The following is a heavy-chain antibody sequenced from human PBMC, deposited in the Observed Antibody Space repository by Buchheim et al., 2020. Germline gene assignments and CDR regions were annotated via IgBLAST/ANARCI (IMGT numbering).Heavy chain of an antibody. CDR3: AREVPPAGLDS. CDR1: GFTFSSSA. V-gene: IGHV3-30*04. D-gene: IGHD6-19*01. Sequence: QVQLMESGGGVVQPGRSLRLSCAASGFTFSSSALHWVRQAPGKGLEWVAVISFDGSSKYYADSVKGRFTISRDNSKNTLFLQMNSLRAEDTAVYFCAREVPPAGLDSWGQGTL. CDR2: ISFDGSSK. J-gene: IGHJ4*02.